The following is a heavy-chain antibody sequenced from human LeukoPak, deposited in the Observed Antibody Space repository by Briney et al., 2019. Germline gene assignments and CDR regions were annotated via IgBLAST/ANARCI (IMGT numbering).Heavy chain of an antibody. CDR3: ARDIVVVVAATYFDY. V-gene: IGHV4-38-2*02. CDR2: IYHSGST. CDR1: GGSISSGYY. D-gene: IGHD2-15*01. J-gene: IGHJ4*02. Sequence: SETLSLTCTVSGGSISSGYYWGWIRQPPGKGLEWIGSIYHSGSTYYNPSLKSRVTISVDTSKNQFSLKLSSVTAADTAVYYCARDIVVVVAATYFDYWGQGTLVTVSS.